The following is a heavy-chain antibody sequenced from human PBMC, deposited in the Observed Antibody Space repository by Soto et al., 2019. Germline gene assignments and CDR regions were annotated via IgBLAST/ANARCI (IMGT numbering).Heavy chain of an antibody. CDR1: GYTYTSYA. CDR2: INAGNGNT. J-gene: IGHJ3*02. Sequence: ASVKVSCKASGYTYTSYAMHWVRHAPGQRLEWMGWINAGNGNTKYSQKFQGRVTITRDTSASTAYMELSSLRSEDTAVYYCASNCGGDPDAFDIWGQGTMVTVSS. CDR3: ASNCGGDPDAFDI. D-gene: IGHD2-21*02. V-gene: IGHV1-3*01.